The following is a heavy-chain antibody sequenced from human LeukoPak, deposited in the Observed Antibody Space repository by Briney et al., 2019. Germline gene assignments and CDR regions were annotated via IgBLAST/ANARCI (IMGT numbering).Heavy chain of an antibody. CDR1: GGSFSGYY. Sequence: SETLSLTCAVYGGSFSGYYWSWIRQPPGKGLEWIGEINHSGSTNYNPSLKSRVTISVDTSKNQFSLKLSSVTAADTAVYYCARDLADYAEPFDYWGQGTLVTVSS. V-gene: IGHV4-34*01. J-gene: IGHJ4*02. CDR2: INHSGST. D-gene: IGHD4-17*01. CDR3: ARDLADYAEPFDY.